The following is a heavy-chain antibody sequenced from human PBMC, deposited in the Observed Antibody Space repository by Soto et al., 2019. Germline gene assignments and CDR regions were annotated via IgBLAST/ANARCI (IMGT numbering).Heavy chain of an antibody. CDR2: ISTTSNTI. J-gene: IGHJ5*02. CDR1: GFSFSSYS. D-gene: IGHD3-3*01. V-gene: IGHV3-48*01. CDR3: ARVSAFRPLESFET. Sequence: EVQLVESGGTLVQPGGSLRLSCAASGFSFSSYSMNWVRQVPGKALEWVSYISTTSNTIYYADSVKGRFTISRDNAKHSLYLQMNSRRAEDTAVYYCARVSAFRPLESFETWGQGTLVTVSS.